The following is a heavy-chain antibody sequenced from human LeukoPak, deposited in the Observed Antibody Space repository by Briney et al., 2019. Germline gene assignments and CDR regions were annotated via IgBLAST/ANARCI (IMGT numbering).Heavy chain of an antibody. V-gene: IGHV1-18*01. CDR1: GYTFTSYG. Sequence: ASVKVSCKASGYTFTSYGISWVRQAPGQGFEWIGWISAYNGNTNYAQKLQGRVTMTTDTSTSTAYMELRSLRSDDTAVYYCARDHHYGSSGYYFSFDYWGQGTLVTVSS. CDR2: ISAYNGNT. CDR3: ARDHHYGSSGYYFSFDY. J-gene: IGHJ4*02. D-gene: IGHD3-22*01.